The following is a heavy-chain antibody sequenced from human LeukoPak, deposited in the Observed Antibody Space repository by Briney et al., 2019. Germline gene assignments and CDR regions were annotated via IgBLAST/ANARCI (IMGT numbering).Heavy chain of an antibody. CDR2: IYDRGST. J-gene: IGHJ4*02. D-gene: IGHD6-6*01. CDR1: GGSVSSSDYY. CDR3: ASGEQLVGFDY. Sequence: TSETLSLTCTVSGGSVSSSDYYWVWIRPPPGKGLEWIGTIYDRGSTYYNPSLKSRLTISVDTSKNHFSLKLSSVTAADTAVYYCASGEQLVGFDYCGAGALVTASS. V-gene: IGHV4-39*01.